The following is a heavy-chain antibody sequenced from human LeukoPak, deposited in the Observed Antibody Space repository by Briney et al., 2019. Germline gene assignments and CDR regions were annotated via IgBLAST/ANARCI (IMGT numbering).Heavy chain of an antibody. CDR1: GDSISRYY. V-gene: IGHV4-59*12. CDR2: IYYNGNT. J-gene: IGHJ4*02. Sequence: PSETLSLTCTVSGDSISRYYWSWLRQPPGKGLEWIGYIYYNGNTNYNPSLKSRVTISLDTSKNQFSLRLTSVTAADTAVYYCARGLSAHCFDHWGQGTLVTVSS. CDR3: ARGLSAHCFDH.